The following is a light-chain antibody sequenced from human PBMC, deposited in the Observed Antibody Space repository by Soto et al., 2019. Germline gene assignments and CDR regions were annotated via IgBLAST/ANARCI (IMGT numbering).Light chain of an antibody. V-gene: IGLV1-47*01. CDR3: AAWDDSLSGVM. CDR1: SSNVGSKY. CDR2: RNN. J-gene: IGLJ3*02. Sequence: QSVLTQPPSASGTPGQRVSISCSGSSSNVGSKYVYWYQQLPGTAPKLLIYRNNQRPSGVPDRFSGSKSGTSASLAISGLRSEDEADYYCAAWDDSLSGVMFGGGTKLT.